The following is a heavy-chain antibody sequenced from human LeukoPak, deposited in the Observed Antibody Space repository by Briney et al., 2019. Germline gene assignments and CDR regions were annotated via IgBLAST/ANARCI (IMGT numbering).Heavy chain of an antibody. CDR3: ARVIAFNWFDP. V-gene: IGHV3-23*01. CDR2: ISGSGDST. CDR1: GFTFSSYA. Sequence: GGSLRLSCAASGFTFSSYAMSWVRQAPGKGLEWVSAISGSGDSTYYADSVKGRFTISRDNAKNSLYLQMNSLRAEDTAVYYCARVIAFNWFDPWGQGALVIVSS. J-gene: IGHJ5*02. D-gene: IGHD3-16*02.